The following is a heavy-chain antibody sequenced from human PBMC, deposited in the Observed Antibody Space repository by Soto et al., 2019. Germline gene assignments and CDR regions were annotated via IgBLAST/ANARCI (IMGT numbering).Heavy chain of an antibody. Sequence: SETLSLTCTVSGGSISSYYWIWIRQPPGKGLEWIGYIYYGGSTNYNPPLKSRVTISVDTSKNQFSLKLSSVTAADTAVYYCARGSAPSFYILTGYPHYWGQGTLVTAPQ. J-gene: IGHJ4*02. D-gene: IGHD3-9*01. CDR2: IYYGGST. V-gene: IGHV4-59*12. CDR1: GGSISSYY. CDR3: ARGSAPSFYILTGYPHY.